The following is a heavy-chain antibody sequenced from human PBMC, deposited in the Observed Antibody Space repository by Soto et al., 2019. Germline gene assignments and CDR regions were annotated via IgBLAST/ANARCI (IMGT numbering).Heavy chain of an antibody. CDR3: AKDPYQYSSRGFDP. V-gene: IGHV3-9*01. CDR1: GFTFDDYA. J-gene: IGHJ5*02. Sequence: GRSLRLSCAASGFTFDDYAMHWVRQAPGKGLEWVSGISWNSGSIGYADSVKGRFTISRDNAKNSLYLQMNSLRAEDTALYYCAKDPYQYSSRGFDPWGQGTLVTVSS. CDR2: ISWNSGSI. D-gene: IGHD6-13*01.